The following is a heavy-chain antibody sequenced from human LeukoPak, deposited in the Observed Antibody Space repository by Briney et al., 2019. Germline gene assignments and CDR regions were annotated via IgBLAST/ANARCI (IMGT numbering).Heavy chain of an antibody. J-gene: IGHJ6*02. CDR3: ARGDGFGGYYYYYGMDV. CDR1: GFTVSSYW. CDR2: INSDGSST. Sequence: GGSLRLSCAASGFTVSSYWMHWVRQAPGKGLVWVSRINSDGSSTSYADSVKGRFTISRDNAKNTLYLQMNSLRAEDTAVYYCARGDGFGGYYYYYGMDVWGQGTTVTVSS. V-gene: IGHV3-74*01. D-gene: IGHD3-10*01.